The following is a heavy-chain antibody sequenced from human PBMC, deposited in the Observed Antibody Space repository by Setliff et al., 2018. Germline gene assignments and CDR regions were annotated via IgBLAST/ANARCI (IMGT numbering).Heavy chain of an antibody. D-gene: IGHD6-19*01. CDR2: IYPGNSNT. CDR3: ARHFGFSAGWYADY. CDR1: GYSFTSNW. Sequence: GESLKISCKGSGYSFTSNWIAWVRQMPGKGLECMGIIYPGNSNTRYSPPFQGQVTISADKAINTAYLQWNSLQASDTAMYYCARHFGFSAGWYADYWGQGTLVTVSS. J-gene: IGHJ4*02. V-gene: IGHV5-51*01.